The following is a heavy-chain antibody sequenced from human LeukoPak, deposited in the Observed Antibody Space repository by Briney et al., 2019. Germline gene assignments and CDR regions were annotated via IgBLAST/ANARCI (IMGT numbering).Heavy chain of an antibody. J-gene: IGHJ3*02. V-gene: IGHV4-59*13. CDR1: GGSISRYY. Sequence: PSETLSLTCTVSGGSISRYYWSWIRQPPGEGREWIGYIYYSGSTNYNPSLKSRVTISVDTSKNQFSLKLSSVTAADTAVYYCARGGEGNTISEDAFDIWGQGTMVTVSS. D-gene: IGHD3-3*01. CDR2: IYYSGST. CDR3: ARGGEGNTISEDAFDI.